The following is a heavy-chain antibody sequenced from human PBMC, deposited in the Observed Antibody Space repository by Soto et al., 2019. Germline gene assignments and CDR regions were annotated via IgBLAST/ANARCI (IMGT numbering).Heavy chain of an antibody. CDR2: MKGYSGNP. D-gene: IGHD1-26*01. Sequence: QVQLLQSGAEVKKPGALVKISCKASGYNFNNYEINWVRQAPAQGLEWMGWMKGYSGNPLYAQNFQGRLTLTRDTSTNTAYLELTSLAYEDTAIYFCARRRGESYYGLDYWGQGTLVTVSS. J-gene: IGHJ4*02. V-gene: IGHV1-8*01. CDR1: GYNFNNYE. CDR3: ARRRGESYYGLDY.